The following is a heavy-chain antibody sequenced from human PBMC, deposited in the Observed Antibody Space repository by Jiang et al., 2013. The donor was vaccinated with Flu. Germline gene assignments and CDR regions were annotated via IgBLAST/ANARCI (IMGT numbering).Heavy chain of an antibody. CDR3: TKRARAVSVDS. CDR1: GDSISSNNW. V-gene: IGHV4-4*02. D-gene: IGHD6-19*01. J-gene: IGHJ5*01. CDR2: IYHTGST. Sequence: CTVSGDSISSNNWWSWVRQPPGKGLEWIGEIYHTGSTNYNPSLKSRVTVSMDKSKNQFSLKLNSVTAADTAVYYCTKRARAVSVDSWGQGTLVTVSS.